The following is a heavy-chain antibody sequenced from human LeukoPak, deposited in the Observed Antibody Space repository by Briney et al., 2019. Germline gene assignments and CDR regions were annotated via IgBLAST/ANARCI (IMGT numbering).Heavy chain of an antibody. CDR1: GYTFTSYG. Sequence: GASVKVSCKASGYTFTSYGISWVRQAPGQGLEWMGWISAYNGNTNYAQKLQGRATMTTDTSTSTAYMELRSLRSDDTAVYYCARVGAYGSGSYLYFDYWGQGTLVTVSS. CDR3: ARVGAYGSGSYLYFDY. J-gene: IGHJ4*02. V-gene: IGHV1-18*01. CDR2: ISAYNGNT. D-gene: IGHD3-10*01.